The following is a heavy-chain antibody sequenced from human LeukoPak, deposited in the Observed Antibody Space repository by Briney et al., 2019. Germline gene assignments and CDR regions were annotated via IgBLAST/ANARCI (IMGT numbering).Heavy chain of an antibody. J-gene: IGHJ5*02. CDR1: GFTFSSYW. CDR3: AREGRITIFGVVRANWFDP. V-gene: IGHV3-7*01. Sequence: PGGSLRLSCAASGFTFSSYWMSWVRQAPGKGLEWVANIKQDGSEKYYVDSVKGRFTIPRDNAKNSLYLQMNSLRAEDTAVYYCAREGRITIFGVVRANWFDPWGQGTLVTVSS. CDR2: IKQDGSEK. D-gene: IGHD3-3*01.